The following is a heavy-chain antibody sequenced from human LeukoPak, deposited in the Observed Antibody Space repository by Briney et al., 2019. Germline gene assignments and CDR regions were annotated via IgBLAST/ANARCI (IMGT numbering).Heavy chain of an antibody. CDR2: IIPILGTA. Sequence: GASVKVSCKASGGTFSSYAISWVRQAPGQGLEWMGGIIPILGTANYAQKFQGRVTITTDESTSTAYMELSSLRSEDTAVYYCARGDCSSTSCSFDYWGQGTLVTVSS. J-gene: IGHJ4*02. V-gene: IGHV1-69*05. CDR1: GGTFSSYA. CDR3: ARGDCSSTSCSFDY. D-gene: IGHD2-2*01.